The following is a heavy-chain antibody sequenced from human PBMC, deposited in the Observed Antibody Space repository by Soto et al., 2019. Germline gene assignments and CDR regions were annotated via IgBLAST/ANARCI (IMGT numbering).Heavy chain of an antibody. CDR3: ARDRRYYYDSSGIFYGGDDDAFDI. V-gene: IGHV1-2*04. CDR1: GYTFTGYY. CDR2: INPNSGGT. D-gene: IGHD3-22*01. J-gene: IGHJ3*02. Sequence: QVQLVQSGAEVKKPGASVKVSCKASGYTFTGYYMHWVRQAPGQGLEWMGWINPNSGGTSYAQKCQGWVTMNTDTSISTAYMELSRLRSDDTAVYYCARDRRYYYDSSGIFYGGDDDAFDIWGQGTMVTVSS.